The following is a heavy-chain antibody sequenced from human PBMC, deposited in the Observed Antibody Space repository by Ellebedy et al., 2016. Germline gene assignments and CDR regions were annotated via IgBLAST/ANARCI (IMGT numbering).Heavy chain of an antibody. D-gene: IGHD3-22*01. Sequence: GGSLRLXCIASGFTFDDYAMQWVRQRPGKGLEWVSGITWNIGATNYAESVKGRFTISRDNDRNSLYLQMNNLRPEDTAFYYCAKDMGADSTSSDHWGQGTLVTVSS. J-gene: IGHJ4*02. CDR1: GFTFDDYA. CDR3: AKDMGADSTSSDH. CDR2: ITWNIGAT. V-gene: IGHV3-9*01.